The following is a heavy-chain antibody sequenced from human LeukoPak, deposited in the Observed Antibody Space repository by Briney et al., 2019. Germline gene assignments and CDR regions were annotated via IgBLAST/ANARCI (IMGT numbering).Heavy chain of an antibody. V-gene: IGHV4-4*07. CDR3: ARELGYCSSTSCYTAFDY. D-gene: IGHD2-2*02. CDR2: IYTSGST. Sequence: KPSETLSLTCTVSGGSISSYYWSWIRQPAGKGLEWIGRIYTSGSTNYNPSLKSRVTMSVDTSKNQFSLKLSSVTAADTAVYYCARELGYCSSTSCYTAFDYWGQGTLVTVSS. J-gene: IGHJ4*02. CDR1: GGSISSYY.